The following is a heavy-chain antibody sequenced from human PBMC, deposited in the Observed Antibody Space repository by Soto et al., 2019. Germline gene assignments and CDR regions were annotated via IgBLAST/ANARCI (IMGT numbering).Heavy chain of an antibody. CDR2: ISSSSSYI. CDR3: ARDAAAAGDYDAFDI. V-gene: IGHV3-21*01. D-gene: IGHD6-13*01. CDR1: GFTFSSYS. Sequence: GGSLRLSCAASGFTFSSYSMNWVRQAPGKGLEWVSSISSSSSYIYYADSVKGRFTISRDNAKNSLYLQMNSLRAEDTAVYYCARDAAAAGDYDAFDIWGQGTMVTVSS. J-gene: IGHJ3*02.